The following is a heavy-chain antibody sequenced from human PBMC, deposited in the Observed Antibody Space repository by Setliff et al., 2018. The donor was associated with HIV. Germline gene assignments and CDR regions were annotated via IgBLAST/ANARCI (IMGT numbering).Heavy chain of an antibody. CDR3: VRHVGKLCSDASCYGVGWFDR. D-gene: IGHD2-15*01. J-gene: IGHJ5*02. CDR1: GGSFNNYY. CDR2: IYYTGIT. Sequence: SETLSLTCAVYGGSFNNYYWSWIRQPPGKGLEWIGYIYYTGITTYNPSLKSRVTISVDTSKNQFSLKLSSVSAADMAVYYCVRHVGKLCSDASCYGVGWFDRWGQGTLVTVSS. V-gene: IGHV4-59*08.